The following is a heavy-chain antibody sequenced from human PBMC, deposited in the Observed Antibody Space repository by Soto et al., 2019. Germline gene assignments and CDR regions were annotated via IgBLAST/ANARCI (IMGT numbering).Heavy chain of an antibody. J-gene: IGHJ6*03. V-gene: IGHV3-15*01. Sequence: GGSLRLSCAASGFTFSNVWMSWVRQAPGKGLEWVGRIKSKTDGGTTDYAAPVKGRFTISRDDSKNTLYLQMNSLKTEDTAVYYCTTRALPPHYMDVWGKGTTVTVSS. CDR1: GFTFSNVW. CDR2: IKSKTDGGTT. CDR3: TTRALPPHYMDV.